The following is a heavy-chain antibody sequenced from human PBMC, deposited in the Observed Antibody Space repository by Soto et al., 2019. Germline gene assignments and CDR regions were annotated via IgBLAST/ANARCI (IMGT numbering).Heavy chain of an antibody. D-gene: IGHD1-1*01. CDR1: GFSFSDYS. Sequence: GGSLRLSCVASGFSFSDYSMTWVRQGPGRGLEWVATLTRTGTTFYADSVKGRFTISRDNSRNTLSLQMYSLRAEDTARYYCAKRAKTVPTAGNDFDCWGKGTLVNVSS. V-gene: IGHV3-23*01. J-gene: IGHJ4*02. CDR2: LTRTGTT. CDR3: AKRAKTVPTAGNDFDC.